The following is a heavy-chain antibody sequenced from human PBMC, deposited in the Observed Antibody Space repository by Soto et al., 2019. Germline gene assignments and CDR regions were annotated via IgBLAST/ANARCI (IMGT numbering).Heavy chain of an antibody. V-gene: IGHV3-21*02. CDR1: GFTFSDYN. Sequence: EVQLVESGGGLVKPGGSLRLSCVASGFTFSDYNMNWVRQAPGKGLEWVSSISSRDTYIYYADSVRGRFTVSRDNAKNSLFLQINSPRAGDTAVYYCARVSTNSGSYSGWAYWGQGTPVTVSS. D-gene: IGHD1-26*01. CDR3: ARVSTNSGSYSGWAY. CDR2: ISSRDTYI. J-gene: IGHJ4*02.